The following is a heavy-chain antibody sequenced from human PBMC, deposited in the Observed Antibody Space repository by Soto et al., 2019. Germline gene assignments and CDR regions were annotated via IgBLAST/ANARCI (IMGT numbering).Heavy chain of an antibody. V-gene: IGHV3-23*01. CDR1: GFTFSSYA. D-gene: IGHD3-22*01. CDR3: AKDPEIVVVITNFDY. J-gene: IGHJ4*02. CDR2: ISGSGGST. Sequence: EVQLLESGGGLVQPGGSLRLSCAASGFTFSSYAMSWVRQAPGKGLEWVSAISGSGGSTYYADSVKGRVTISRDNSKNTLYLQMNSLRAEDTAVYYCAKDPEIVVVITNFDYWGQGTLVTVSS.